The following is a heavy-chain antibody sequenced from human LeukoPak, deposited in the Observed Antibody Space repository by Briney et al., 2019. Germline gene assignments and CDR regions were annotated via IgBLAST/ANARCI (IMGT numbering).Heavy chain of an antibody. CDR1: GGFISRSNW. CDR2: IYRSGST. J-gene: IGHJ4*02. CDR3: ARAGSYALEY. Sequence: PSETLPLTCGVSGGFISRSNWWSWVRQSPGKGLEWIGEIYRSGSTNYNPSLKSRVTISTDNSKNEFTLKLNSVTAADTAVYYCARAGSYALEYWGRGTLVTVSS. D-gene: IGHD3-10*01. V-gene: IGHV4-4*02.